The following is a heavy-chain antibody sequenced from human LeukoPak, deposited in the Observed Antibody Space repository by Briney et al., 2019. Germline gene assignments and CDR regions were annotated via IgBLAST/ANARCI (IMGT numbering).Heavy chain of an antibody. Sequence: GRSLRLSCAASGFTFDDYAMHWVRQAPGKGLEWVSGINWNSGSIGYADSVKGRFTISRDNAKNSLYLQMNSLRAEDMALYYCAKDIRAVAGASSAFDIWGQGAMVTVSS. J-gene: IGHJ3*02. D-gene: IGHD6-19*01. CDR1: GFTFDDYA. V-gene: IGHV3-9*03. CDR2: INWNSGSI. CDR3: AKDIRAVAGASSAFDI.